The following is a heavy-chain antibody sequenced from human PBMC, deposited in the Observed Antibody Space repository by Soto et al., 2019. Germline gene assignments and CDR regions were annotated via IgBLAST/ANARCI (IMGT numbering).Heavy chain of an antibody. CDR3: ARSRVGFDY. Sequence: GRALRLSCAAAGFTFSSYSMNWVRQAPGKGLEWVSYISSSSSTIYYADSVKGRFTISRDNAKNSLYLQMKSLRDEDTAVYYCARSRVGFDYWGQGTLVTASS. CDR1: GFTFSSYS. J-gene: IGHJ4*02. D-gene: IGHD1-26*01. V-gene: IGHV3-48*02. CDR2: ISSSSSTI.